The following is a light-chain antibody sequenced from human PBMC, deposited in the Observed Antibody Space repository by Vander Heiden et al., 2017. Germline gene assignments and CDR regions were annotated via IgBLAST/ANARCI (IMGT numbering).Light chain of an antibody. CDR2: KGT. CDR1: VLSKQY. CDR3: QSADSGATDVV. J-gene: IGLJ2*01. V-gene: IGLV3-25*03. Sequence: SYQLTQPPSVSVSPAQTARITCSADVLSKQYSHWYQQKSGQAPLLLIFKGTERPSGIPERFSGSTSGTTVTLTITGVQSEDEADYYCQSADSGATDVVFGGGTKLTVL.